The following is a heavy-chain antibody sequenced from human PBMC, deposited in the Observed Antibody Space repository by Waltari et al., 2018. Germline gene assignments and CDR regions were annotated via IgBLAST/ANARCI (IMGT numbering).Heavy chain of an antibody. CDR2: ISGSGGST. D-gene: IGHD3-9*01. V-gene: IGHV3-23*01. CDR1: GFTFRRYA. CDR3: AKGYDILTGYKDY. Sequence: EVQLLESGGGLVQPGGSLRLSCAASGFTFRRYAMSWVRQAPGEGLEWVSAISGSGGSTYYADSVKGRFTISRDKSKNTLDLQMNSLRAEDTAVYYCAKGYDILTGYKDYWGQGTLVTVSS. J-gene: IGHJ4*02.